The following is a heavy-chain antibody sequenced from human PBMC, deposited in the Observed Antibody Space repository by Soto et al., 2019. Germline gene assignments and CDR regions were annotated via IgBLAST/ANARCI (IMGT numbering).Heavy chain of an antibody. CDR3: ARESLYSDSSPSAFVI. CDR2: IWYDGTVK. CDR1: GFTFRSHG. D-gene: IGHD1-26*01. Sequence: QVQLVESGGGVVQPGTSLRLSCAASGFTFRSHGMHWVRQAPGKGLEWVAVIWYDGTVKYYTDSVKGRFTISRDNSKNTLYLQMNSLRAEDTAVYYCARESLYSDSSPSAFVIWGQGTRVTVSS. V-gene: IGHV3-33*01. J-gene: IGHJ3*02.